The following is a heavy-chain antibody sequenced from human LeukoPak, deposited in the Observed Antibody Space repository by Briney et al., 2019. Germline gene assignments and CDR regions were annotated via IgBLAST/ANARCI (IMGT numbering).Heavy chain of an antibody. CDR1: GYTFTGYY. D-gene: IGHD4-17*01. CDR3: ARGYHGDYYFDY. Sequence: SVKVSCKASGYTFTGYYRHWVRQAPGQGLEWMGWINPHSGGTNYAQNFQGRVTVTRDTSISTAYMELSSLRSDDPAVYYCARGYHGDYYFDYWGQGTLVTVSS. CDR2: INPHSGGT. J-gene: IGHJ4*02. V-gene: IGHV1-2*02.